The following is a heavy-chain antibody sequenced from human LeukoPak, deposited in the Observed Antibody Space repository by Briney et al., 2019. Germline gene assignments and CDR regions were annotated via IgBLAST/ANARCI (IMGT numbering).Heavy chain of an antibody. J-gene: IGHJ4*02. D-gene: IGHD2-2*02. Sequence: KISCKGSGYSFTSYWIGWVRQAPGQGLEWMGGIIPIFGTANYAQKFQGRVTITTDEPTSTAYMELSSLRSEDTAVYYCASGHTRYFDYWGQGTLVTVSS. CDR1: GYSFTSYW. CDR3: ASGHTRYFDY. V-gene: IGHV1-69*05. CDR2: IIPIFGTA.